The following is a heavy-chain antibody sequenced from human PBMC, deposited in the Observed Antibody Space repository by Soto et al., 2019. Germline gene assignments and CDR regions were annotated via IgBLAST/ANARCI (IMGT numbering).Heavy chain of an antibody. CDR3: PRALRCSDGSCSKSFDS. D-gene: IGHD2-15*01. CDR1: GYTFTSYY. CDR2: INPSSGKT. Sequence: QVQLVQSGAEVKPPGASVTVSCKASGYTFTSYYMHWVRQAPGQGLEWMGIINPSSGKTGYAQKLQGRATMTGDTPTHTVYMEVRRLTSEDTAVYFCPRALRCSDGSCSKSFDSWGQGALVTVSS. V-gene: IGHV1-46*04. J-gene: IGHJ4*02.